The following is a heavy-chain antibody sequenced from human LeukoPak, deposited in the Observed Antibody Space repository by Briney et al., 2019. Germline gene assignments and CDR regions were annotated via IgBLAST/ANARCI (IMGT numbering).Heavy chain of an antibody. V-gene: IGHV4-59*08. Sequence: PSETLSLTCTVSGGSISGYYWSWIRQPPGKGLEWIGYFYYSGSTYYNPSLKSRVTISVDTSKNQFSLKLSSATAADTAVYYCARLRQIPYYYGMDVWGQGTTVTVSS. CDR1: GGSISGYY. CDR3: ARLRQIPYYYGMDV. D-gene: IGHD2-21*01. J-gene: IGHJ6*02. CDR2: FYYSGST.